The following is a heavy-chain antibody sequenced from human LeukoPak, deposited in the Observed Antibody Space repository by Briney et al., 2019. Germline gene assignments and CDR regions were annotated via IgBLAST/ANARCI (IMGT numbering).Heavy chain of an antibody. CDR2: IYSGGST. V-gene: IGHV3-53*01. J-gene: IGHJ6*02. CDR3: ARDHTQYYYDSSGDPYYYYYGMDV. Sequence: PGGSLRLSCAASGFTVSSNYMSWVRQAPGKGLEWVSVIYSGGSTYYADSVKGRFTISRDNSKNTLYLQMNSLRAEDTAVYYCARDHTQYYYDSSGDPYYYYYGMDVWGQGTTVTVSS. CDR1: GFTVSSNY. D-gene: IGHD3-22*01.